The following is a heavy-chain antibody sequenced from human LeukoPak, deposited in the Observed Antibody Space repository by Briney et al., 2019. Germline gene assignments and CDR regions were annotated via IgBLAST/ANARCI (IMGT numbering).Heavy chain of an antibody. Sequence: PGGSLRLSCAASGFTFSSYAMHWVRQVSGKGLEWVSSIRGGGSDTHYAGTVRGRFTISRDNSKNTLYMQMNSLRAEDTAVYYCAKDKTHYYDSGGHYPKFDYWGQGTLVSVSS. CDR1: GFTFSSYA. V-gene: IGHV3-23*01. CDR2: IRGGGSDT. D-gene: IGHD3-22*01. J-gene: IGHJ4*02. CDR3: AKDKTHYYDSGGHYPKFDY.